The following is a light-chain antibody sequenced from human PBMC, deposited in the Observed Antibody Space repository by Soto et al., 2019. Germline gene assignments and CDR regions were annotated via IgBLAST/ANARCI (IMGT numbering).Light chain of an antibody. V-gene: IGLV2-14*01. Sequence: QSALTQPASVSGSPGLSIAISCTGTSRDVGGYNSVSWYQQQPGKVPKLLIYDVSNRPSEVSNRFSGSKSGNTASLTISGLQAEDEGDYYCSSYSTGGSYVFGTGTQLTVL. CDR3: SSYSTGGSYV. CDR2: DVS. J-gene: IGLJ1*01. CDR1: SRDVGGYNS.